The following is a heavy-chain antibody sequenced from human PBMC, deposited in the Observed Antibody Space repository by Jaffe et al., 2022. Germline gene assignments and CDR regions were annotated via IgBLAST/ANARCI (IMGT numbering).Heavy chain of an antibody. CDR1: GFTFGDYA. CDR2: IRSKAYGGTT. Sequence: EVQLVESGGGLVQPGRSLRLSCTASGFTFGDYAMSWFRQAPGKGLEWVGFIRSKAYGGTTEYAASVKGRFTISRDDSKSIAYLQMNSLKTEDTAVYYCTRDRPPLGSDLPLYSSSSQFDYWGQGTLVTVSS. CDR3: TRDRPPLGSDLPLYSSSSQFDY. D-gene: IGHD6-6*01. V-gene: IGHV3-49*03. J-gene: IGHJ4*02.